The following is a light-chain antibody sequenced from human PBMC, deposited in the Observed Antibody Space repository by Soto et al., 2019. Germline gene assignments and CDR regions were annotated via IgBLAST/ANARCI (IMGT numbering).Light chain of an antibody. V-gene: IGKV1-39*01. CDR1: QSVRTN. CDR3: QQSYSTPWT. J-gene: IGKJ1*01. Sequence: DIQMTQSPSSLSASVGDRVTITCQSSQSVRTNLNWYQQKPGKAPNLLITGVSTLHSGVPSRFSGTGSGADFTLTISSLQPEDFASYYCQQSYSTPWTFGPGTVVDIK. CDR2: GVS.